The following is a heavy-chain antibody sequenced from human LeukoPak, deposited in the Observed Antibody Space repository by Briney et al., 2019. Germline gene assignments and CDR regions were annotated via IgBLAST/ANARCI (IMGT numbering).Heavy chain of an antibody. Sequence: ASVKVSCKASGGTFSSYAISWVRQAPGQGLERMGGIIPIFGTANYAQKFQGRVTITADKSTSTAYMELSSLRSEDTAAYYCARDFRYGIFVYWGQGTLVTVSS. V-gene: IGHV1-69*06. J-gene: IGHJ4*02. D-gene: IGHD5-18*01. CDR3: ARDFRYGIFVY. CDR1: GGTFSSYA. CDR2: IIPIFGTA.